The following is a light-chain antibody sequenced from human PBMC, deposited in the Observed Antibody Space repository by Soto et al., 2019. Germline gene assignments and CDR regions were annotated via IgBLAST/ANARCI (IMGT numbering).Light chain of an antibody. V-gene: IGLV1-44*01. J-gene: IGLJ3*02. CDR1: DSNVGSTA. CDR3: SAWDDSLHVWL. CDR2: INN. Sequence: QSVLTQPRSASGAPGQRVTISCSGSDSNVGSTAVNWYQQVPGTAPKLLIFINNQRPSGVPDRFSGSKSGTSASLAISGLQAEDEADYYCSAWDDSLHVWLFGGGTKLTVL.